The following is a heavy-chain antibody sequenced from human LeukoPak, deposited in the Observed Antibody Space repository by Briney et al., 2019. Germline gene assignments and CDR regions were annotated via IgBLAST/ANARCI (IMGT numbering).Heavy chain of an antibody. V-gene: IGHV3-23*01. CDR3: ARALVIATTCNYFDP. D-gene: IGHD2-15*01. Sequence: PGGSLRLSCAASGFTFSSYAMSWVRQVPGKGLEWVSVISGGGGTTYYADSVKGRFTISRDNSKNTLYVQMNSLRAEDTAVYFCARALVIATTCNYFDPWGQGTLVTVSS. CDR1: GFTFSSYA. CDR2: ISGGGGTT. J-gene: IGHJ5*02.